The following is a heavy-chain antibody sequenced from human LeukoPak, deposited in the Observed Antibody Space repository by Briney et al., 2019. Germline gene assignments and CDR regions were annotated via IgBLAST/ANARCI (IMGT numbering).Heavy chain of an antibody. J-gene: IGHJ4*02. CDR2: IYYSGST. CDR3: VHGDYGFDY. D-gene: IGHD4-17*01. Sequence: SETLSLTCTVSGGPISSYYWSWIRQPPGKGLEWIGYIYYSGSTNYNPSLKSRVTISVDTSKNQFSLKLSSVTAADTAVYYCVHGDYGFDYWGQGTLVTVSS. V-gene: IGHV4-59*08. CDR1: GGPISSYY.